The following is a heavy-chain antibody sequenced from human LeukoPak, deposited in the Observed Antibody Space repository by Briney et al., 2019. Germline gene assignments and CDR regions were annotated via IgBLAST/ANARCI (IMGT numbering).Heavy chain of an antibody. V-gene: IGHV3-74*01. Sequence: GGSLRLSCAASGFTFSSYWMHWVRQAPGKGLVWVSRINGDGSSTSYADSVKGRFTISRDNAKNTLYLQMNSLGAEDTAVYYCARSVESYRGWFDPWGQGTLVTVSS. J-gene: IGHJ5*02. CDR2: INGDGSST. CDR1: GFTFSSYW. CDR3: ARSVESYRGWFDP. D-gene: IGHD2/OR15-2a*01.